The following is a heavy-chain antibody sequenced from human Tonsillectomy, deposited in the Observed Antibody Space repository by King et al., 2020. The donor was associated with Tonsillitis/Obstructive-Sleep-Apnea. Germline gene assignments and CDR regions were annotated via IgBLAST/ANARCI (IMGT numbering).Heavy chain of an antibody. CDR2: IYYSGST. D-gene: IGHD2-15*01. CDR3: AREGDCSGGSCLAYYFDY. V-gene: IGHV4-59*01. Sequence: VQLQESGPGLVKPSETLSLTCTVSGGSISSYYWSWLRQPPGKGLEWIGYIYYSGSTNYNPSLKSRVTISVDSSKNQFSLKLSSVTAADTAVYYCAREGDCSGGSCLAYYFDYWGQGTLVTVSS. J-gene: IGHJ4*02. CDR1: GGSISSYY.